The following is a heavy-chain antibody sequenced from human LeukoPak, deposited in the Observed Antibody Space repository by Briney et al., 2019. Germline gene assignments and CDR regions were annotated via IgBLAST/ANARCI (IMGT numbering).Heavy chain of an antibody. V-gene: IGHV1-2*02. J-gene: IGHJ4*02. Sequence: GASVKVSCKASGYTFTGYYMHWVRQAPGQGLEWMGWINPNSGGTNYAQKFQGRVTMTRDTSISTAYVELSRLRSDDTAVYYCARGAVMVRGVIVYYFDYWGQGTLVTVSS. CDR2: INPNSGGT. CDR1: GYTFTGYY. D-gene: IGHD3-10*01. CDR3: ARGAVMVRGVIVYYFDY.